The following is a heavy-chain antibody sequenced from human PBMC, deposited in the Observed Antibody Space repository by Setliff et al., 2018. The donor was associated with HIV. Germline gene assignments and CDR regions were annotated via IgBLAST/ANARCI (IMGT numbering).Heavy chain of an antibody. Sequence: ASVKVSCKASGYTFTSYGISWVRQAPGQGLEWMGWISGYNGNTNYAQNLQGRVTMTTDKSTSTAYMELRSLRSDDTAVYYCARDSSTLPAFDVWGQGTMVTVSS. D-gene: IGHD6-13*01. CDR2: ISGYNGNT. J-gene: IGHJ3*01. CDR3: ARDSSTLPAFDV. V-gene: IGHV1-18*01. CDR1: GYTFTSYG.